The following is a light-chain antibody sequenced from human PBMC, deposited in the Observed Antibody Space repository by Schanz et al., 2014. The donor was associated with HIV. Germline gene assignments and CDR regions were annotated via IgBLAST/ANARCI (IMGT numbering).Light chain of an antibody. Sequence: QSALTQPPSASGSPGQSVTIERNGTSSEVGGEKEDPRYQQYPGKAPKLIIFDVDNRPSGVSWRFSASKSGNTASLTISGLQAEDEADYYCCSSLLLSTEVFGTGTKLTVL. CDR3: CSSLLLSTEV. CDR1: SSEVGGEKE. J-gene: IGLJ1*01. V-gene: IGLV2-11*02. CDR2: DVD.